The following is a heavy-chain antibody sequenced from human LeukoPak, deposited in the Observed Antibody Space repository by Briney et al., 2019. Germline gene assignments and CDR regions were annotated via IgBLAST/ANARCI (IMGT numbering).Heavy chain of an antibody. D-gene: IGHD2-15*01. CDR1: GGSISSGSYY. CDR2: IYYSGST. CDR3: ARHRCSGGSCYPMNWFDP. V-gene: IGHV4-61*10. Sequence: PSETLSLTCTVSGGSISSGSYYWSWIRQPAGKGLEWIGYIYYSGSTNYNPSLKSRVTISVDTSKNQFSLKLSSVTAADTAVYYCARHRCSGGSCYPMNWFDPWGQGTLVTVSS. J-gene: IGHJ5*02.